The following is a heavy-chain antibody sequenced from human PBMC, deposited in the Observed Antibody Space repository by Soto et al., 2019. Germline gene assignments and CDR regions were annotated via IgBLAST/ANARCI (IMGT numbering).Heavy chain of an antibody. J-gene: IGHJ4*02. CDR3: ARALVDTGGIYFFNY. CDR1: GSSISSSGYY. CDR2: LYYNVGT. Sequence: SETLSLTCTVSGSSISSSGYYWGWIRQPPGRGLEWIGSLYYNVGTYYNPSLKSRVTISVDTSKNQFSLELSSVTAADTAVYYCARALVDTGGIYFFNYWGQGTLVTVSS. V-gene: IGHV4-39*07. D-gene: IGHD2-8*02.